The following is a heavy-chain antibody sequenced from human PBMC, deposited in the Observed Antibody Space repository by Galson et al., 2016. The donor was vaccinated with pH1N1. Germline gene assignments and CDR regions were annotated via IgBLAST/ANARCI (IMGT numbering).Heavy chain of an antibody. CDR2: ISWDGGGT. J-gene: IGHJ6*03. Sequence: SLRLSCAASGFTFDDYAMHWVRQAPGKGLEWVSLISWDGGGTSYADSVKGRFIISRDNTKNSLYLQMNSLRTEDTALYYCVEDVFAVAAAYYYYMDVWGKGTTVTVSS. D-gene: IGHD6-19*01. CDR1: GFTFDDYA. V-gene: IGHV3-43D*04. CDR3: VEDVFAVAAAYYYYMDV.